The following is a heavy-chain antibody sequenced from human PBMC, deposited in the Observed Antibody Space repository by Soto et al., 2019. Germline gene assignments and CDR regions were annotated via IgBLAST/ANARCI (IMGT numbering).Heavy chain of an antibody. V-gene: IGHV4-34*01. CDR2: INHSGST. J-gene: IGHJ5*02. CDR3: ARHEHGSSSWFDP. D-gene: IGHD6-6*01. Sequence: PSETLSLTCAVYGGSFSGYYWSWIRQPPGKGLEWIGEINHSGSTNYNPSLKSRVTISVDTSKNQFSLKLSSVTAADTAVYYCARHEHGSSSWFDPWGQGTLVTVSS. CDR1: GGSFSGYY.